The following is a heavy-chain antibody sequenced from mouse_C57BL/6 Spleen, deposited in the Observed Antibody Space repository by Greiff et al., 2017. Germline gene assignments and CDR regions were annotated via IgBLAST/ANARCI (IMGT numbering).Heavy chain of an antibody. CDR3: TRKESFAY. CDR1: GYTFTDYE. CDR2: IDPETGGT. V-gene: IGHV1-15*01. J-gene: IGHJ3*01. Sequence: LQESGAELVRPGASVTLSCKASGYTFTDYEMHWVKQTPVHGLEWIGAIDPETGGTAYNQKFKGKAILTADKSSSTAYMELRSLTSEDSAVYYCTRKESFAYWGQGTLVTVSA.